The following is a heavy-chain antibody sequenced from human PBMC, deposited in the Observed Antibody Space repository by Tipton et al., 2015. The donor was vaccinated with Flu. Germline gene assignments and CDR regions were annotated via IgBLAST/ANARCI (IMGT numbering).Heavy chain of an antibody. D-gene: IGHD3-22*01. Sequence: QLVQSGAEVKKPGASVKVSCKASGYTFTSYGISWVRQAPGQGLEWMGWISAYNGNTNYAQKLQGRVTMTTDTSTSTAYMELRSLRSDDTAVYYCAREVWGSGYYYSDYYYYGMDVWGQGTTVTVSS. CDR3: AREVWGSGYYYSDYYYYGMDV. V-gene: IGHV1-18*01. J-gene: IGHJ6*02. CDR1: GYTFTSYG. CDR2: ISAYNGNT.